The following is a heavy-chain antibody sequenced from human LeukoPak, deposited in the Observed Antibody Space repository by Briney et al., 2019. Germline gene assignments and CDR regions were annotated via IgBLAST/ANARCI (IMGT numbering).Heavy chain of an antibody. J-gene: IGHJ4*02. Sequence: GGSLRLSCAASGFTFSIYAMTWVRQAPGKGLEWVATIRPDGSEGYYADSVRGRFTISRDNSKNSFYLQMSSLRAEDTGVFYCARDVAYSAFDYWGQGTLVTVSS. D-gene: IGHD2-21*01. V-gene: IGHV3-7*01. CDR1: GFTFSIYA. CDR3: ARDVAYSAFDY. CDR2: IRPDGSEG.